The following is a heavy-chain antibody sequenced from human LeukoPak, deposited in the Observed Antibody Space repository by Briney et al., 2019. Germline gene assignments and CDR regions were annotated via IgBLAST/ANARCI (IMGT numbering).Heavy chain of an antibody. CDR1: GFTFDDYG. Sequence: GGSLRLSCAASGFTFDDYGMSWIRQAPGKGLEWVSYISSSGSTIYYADSVKGRFTISRDNAKNSLYLQMNSLRAEDTAVYYCARREYSSSIDYWGQGTLVTVSS. D-gene: IGHD6-13*01. V-gene: IGHV3-11*01. CDR2: ISSSGSTI. J-gene: IGHJ4*02. CDR3: ARREYSSSIDY.